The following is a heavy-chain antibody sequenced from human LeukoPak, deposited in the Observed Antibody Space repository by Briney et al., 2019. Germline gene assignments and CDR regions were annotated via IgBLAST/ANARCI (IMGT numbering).Heavy chain of an antibody. V-gene: IGHV3-23*01. CDR1: GFTFSSYA. CDR2: ISGSGGST. Sequence: GGSLRLSCAASGFTFSSYAMSWVRQAPGKGLEWVSAISGSGGSTYYADSVKGRFTISRDNSKNTLYLQMNSLRAEDTAVYYCAREGTPYGDYGPNDPWGQGTMVTVSS. D-gene: IGHD4-17*01. J-gene: IGHJ5*02. CDR3: AREGTPYGDYGPNDP.